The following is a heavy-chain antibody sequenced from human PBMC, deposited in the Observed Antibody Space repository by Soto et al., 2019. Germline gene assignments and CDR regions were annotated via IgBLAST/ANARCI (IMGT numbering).Heavy chain of an antibody. J-gene: IGHJ4*02. V-gene: IGHV1-18*01. CDR2: IGVYNGDT. CDR1: GYSFSTYG. D-gene: IGHD6-13*01. Sequence: QVQLVQSGAEVKKPGASVKVSCKASGYSFSTYGITWVRQAPGQGLEWMGWIGVYNGDTKYTQKFQGRVTMTTDTSTSTAYMELRSLRSDDTAVYYCARARAAAGQTISDYWGQGTLVTVSS. CDR3: ARARAAAGQTISDY.